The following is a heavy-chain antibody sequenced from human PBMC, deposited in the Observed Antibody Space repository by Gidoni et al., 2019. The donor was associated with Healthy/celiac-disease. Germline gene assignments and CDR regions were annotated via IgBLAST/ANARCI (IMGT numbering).Heavy chain of an antibody. CDR1: VFTFSSYS. V-gene: IGHV3-21*01. CDR3: ARVKAGRGSGPFDY. D-gene: IGHD6-19*01. Sequence: EVQLVESGGGLVKPGGSLRLSCAASVFTFSSYSMNWVRQAPGKGLEGVSSISSSSSYIYYADSVRGRFTISRDNAKNSLYLQMNSLRAEDTAVYYCARVKAGRGSGPFDYWGQGTLVTVSS. J-gene: IGHJ4*02. CDR2: ISSSSSYI.